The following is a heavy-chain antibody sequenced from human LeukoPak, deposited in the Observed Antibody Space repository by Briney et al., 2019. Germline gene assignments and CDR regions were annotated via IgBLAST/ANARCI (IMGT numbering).Heavy chain of an antibody. CDR2: IYYSGST. J-gene: IGHJ5*02. Sequence: SETLSLTCTVSGGSISSYYWSWIRQPPGKGLEGIGYIYYSGSTNYNPSLKSRVTISVDTSKNQFSLKLSSVTAADTAVYYCARDYSSSWYRWFDPWGQGTLVTVSS. CDR1: GGSISSYY. D-gene: IGHD6-13*01. V-gene: IGHV4-59*01. CDR3: ARDYSSSWYRWFDP.